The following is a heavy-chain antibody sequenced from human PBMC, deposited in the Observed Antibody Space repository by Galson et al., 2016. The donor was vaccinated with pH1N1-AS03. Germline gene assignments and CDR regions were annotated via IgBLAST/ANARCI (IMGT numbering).Heavy chain of an antibody. CDR1: GGSIRSRNYY. V-gene: IGHV4-39*07. Sequence: SETLSLTCTVSGGSIRSRNYYWGWIRQPPGRGLDWIGSIHYSGSTYYNPSLKSRVTISVDVSKNQFSLRLTSVTAADTAVYYCAKLRRGPWYLDLWGCGPMVTVSS. J-gene: IGHJ2*01. CDR2: IHYSGST. D-gene: IGHD4-17*01. CDR3: AKLRRGPWYLDL.